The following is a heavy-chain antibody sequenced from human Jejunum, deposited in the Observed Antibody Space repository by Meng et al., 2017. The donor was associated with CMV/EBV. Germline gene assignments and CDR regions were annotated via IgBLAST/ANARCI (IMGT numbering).Heavy chain of an antibody. CDR3: ASHQQFCSGGSCYSLGYYYGMDV. CDR2: MNPNNGNT. Sequence: NWVRQAPGQGLEWMGWMNPNNGNTGYAQKCQGRFTMTWNTSISTAYMELSSLRSEDTAIYYCASHQQFCSGGSCYSLGYYYGMDVWGQGTTVTVSS. J-gene: IGHJ6*02. D-gene: IGHD2-15*01. V-gene: IGHV1-8*01.